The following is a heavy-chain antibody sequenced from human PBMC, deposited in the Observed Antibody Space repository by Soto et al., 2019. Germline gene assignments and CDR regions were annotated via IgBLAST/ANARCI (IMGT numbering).Heavy chain of an antibody. CDR1: GFTFSSYA. J-gene: IGHJ3*02. D-gene: IGHD4-17*01. CDR3: AKSHPRLLGDYGDYIDAFDI. CDR2: ISGSGGST. V-gene: IGHV3-23*01. Sequence: GGSLRLSCAASGFTFSSYAMSWVRQAPGKGLEWVSAISGSGGSTYYADSVKGRFTISRDNSKNTLYLQMNSLRAEDTAVYYCAKSHPRLLGDYGDYIDAFDIWGQGTMVTGSS.